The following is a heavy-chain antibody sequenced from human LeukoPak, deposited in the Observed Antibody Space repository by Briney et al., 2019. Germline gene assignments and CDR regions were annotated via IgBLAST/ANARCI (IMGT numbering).Heavy chain of an antibody. J-gene: IGHJ5*02. D-gene: IGHD4-17*01. CDR2: IWYNGSNK. CDR3: SRGGYGDYNNWFDP. Sequence: PGRSLRLSCAASGFTFSSFGVHWVRQAPGKGLEWVADIWYNGSNKYYAESVKGRFTISRDNSKNTLYLQMNSLRAEDTAVYYCSRGGYGDYNNWFDPWGQGTLVIVSS. CDR1: GFTFSSFG. V-gene: IGHV3-33*01.